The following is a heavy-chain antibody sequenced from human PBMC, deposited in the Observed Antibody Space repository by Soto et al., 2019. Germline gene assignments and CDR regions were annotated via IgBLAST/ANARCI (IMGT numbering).Heavy chain of an antibody. D-gene: IGHD6-19*01. Sequence: GGSLRLSCSASVFTFSSYAMHWVRQAPGKGLEYASGISSNGGTTYYVDSVKGRFTISRDNSKNTLYLQMSSLRAEDTAVYYCVKDPGAVTGDEYFQHWGLGTLVTVSS. CDR2: ISSNGGTT. J-gene: IGHJ1*01. CDR1: VFTFSSYA. V-gene: IGHV3-64D*06. CDR3: VKDPGAVTGDEYFQH.